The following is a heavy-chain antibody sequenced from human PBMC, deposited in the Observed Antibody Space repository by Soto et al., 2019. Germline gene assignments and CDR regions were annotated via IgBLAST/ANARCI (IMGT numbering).Heavy chain of an antibody. D-gene: IGHD2-15*01. CDR1: GYTFTSYD. Sequence: QVQLVQSGAEVKKPGASVKVSCKASGYTFTSYDINWVRQATGQGLEWMGWMNPNSGNTGYAQKFQGRVTMTGNTSISTAYMELSSLRSEDTAVYYCARIVVVAASGAFDIWGQGTMVTVSS. V-gene: IGHV1-8*01. CDR3: ARIVVVAASGAFDI. CDR2: MNPNSGNT. J-gene: IGHJ3*02.